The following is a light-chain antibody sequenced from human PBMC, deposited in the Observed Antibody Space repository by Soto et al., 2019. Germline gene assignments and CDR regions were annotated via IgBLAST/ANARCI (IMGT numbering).Light chain of an antibody. CDR2: GAS. J-gene: IGKJ4*01. V-gene: IGKV3-15*01. CDR1: QSVTSN. Sequence: EIVLTQSPGTLSLSPGERATLSCRASQSVTSNLAWYQHKPGQAPRLLIYGASTGATGIPARFSGSGSGTEFTLTINSLQSEDFAIYYCQQYNNWPVTFGGGTKVDTK. CDR3: QQYNNWPVT.